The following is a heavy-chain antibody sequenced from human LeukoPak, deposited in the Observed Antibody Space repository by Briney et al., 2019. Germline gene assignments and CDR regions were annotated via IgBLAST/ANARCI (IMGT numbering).Heavy chain of an antibody. CDR3: AREPSITMIVETYFDY. CDR2: IIPIFGTA. V-gene: IGHV1-69*06. D-gene: IGHD3-22*01. Sequence: ASVKVSCKASGGTFSSYAISWVRQAPGQGLEWMGRIIPIFGTANYAQKFQGRATITADKSTSTAYMELSSLRSEDTAVYYCAREPSITMIVETYFDYWGQGTLVTVSS. J-gene: IGHJ4*02. CDR1: GGTFSSYA.